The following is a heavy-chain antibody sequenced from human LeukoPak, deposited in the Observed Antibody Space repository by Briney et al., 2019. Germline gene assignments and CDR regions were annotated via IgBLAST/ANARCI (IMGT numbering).Heavy chain of an antibody. J-gene: IGHJ4*02. CDR2: ISWNSGSI. V-gene: IGHV3-9*01. D-gene: IGHD6-13*01. CDR3: AKDIRGYSSSWYGEFDY. Sequence: QAGRSLRLSCAASGFTFDDYAMHWVRQAPGKGLEWVSGISWNSGSIGYADSVKGRFTISRDNAKNSLYLQMNSLRAEDTALYYCAKDIRGYSSSWYGEFDYWGQGTLVTVSS. CDR1: GFTFDDYA.